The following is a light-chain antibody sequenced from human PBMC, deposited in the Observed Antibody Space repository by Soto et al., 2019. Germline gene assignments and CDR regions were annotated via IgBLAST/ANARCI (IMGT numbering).Light chain of an antibody. CDR1: QTVSNNY. V-gene: IGKV3-20*01. Sequence: EFVLTQSPGTLSLSPGERATLSCRASQTVSNNYLSWYQQKPGQAPRLLIYDASSRATGIPDRFSGGGSGTDFTLTISRLEPEDFAVYYCQQYSSSPRTFGEGTKVDI. CDR3: QQYSSSPRT. CDR2: DAS. J-gene: IGKJ4*02.